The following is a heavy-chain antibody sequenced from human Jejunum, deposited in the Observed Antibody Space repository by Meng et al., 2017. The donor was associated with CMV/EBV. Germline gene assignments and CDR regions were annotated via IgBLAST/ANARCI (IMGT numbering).Heavy chain of an antibody. J-gene: IGHJ4*02. CDR1: GASISDSSYY. CDR2: VYYSGST. CDR3: ARDPTPDGSDY. V-gene: IGHV4-39*07. Sequence: RQPAESGPGLVKPSATLSLTCTMSGASISDSSYYWGWIRQPPGKGLEWIGSVYYSGSTYYNPSLESRVTISADTSKNQFSLKLTSVTAADTATYYCARDPTPDGSDYWGRGTLVTVSS. D-gene: IGHD3-10*01.